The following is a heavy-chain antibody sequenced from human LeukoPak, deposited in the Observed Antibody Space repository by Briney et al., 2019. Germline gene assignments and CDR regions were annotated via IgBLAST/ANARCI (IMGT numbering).Heavy chain of an antibody. Sequence: GGSLRLSCAASGFTLSSHSMNWVRQAPGKGLEWLSYISISGLTTYYADSVKDRFTISRDNAKNSLYLQMNSLRVEDTAVYHCVRPCCGGDCYYHYMDVWGKGTTVTVSS. V-gene: IGHV3-48*01. D-gene: IGHD2-21*01. CDR2: ISISGLTT. CDR3: VRPCCGGDCYYHYMDV. CDR1: GFTLSSHS. J-gene: IGHJ6*03.